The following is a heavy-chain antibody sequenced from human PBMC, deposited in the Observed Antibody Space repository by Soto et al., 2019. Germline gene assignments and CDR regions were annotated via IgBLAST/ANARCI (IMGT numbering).Heavy chain of an antibody. CDR1: GGTFSSYT. Sequence: ASVKVSCKASGGTFSSYTISWVRQAPGQGLEWMGRIIPILGIANYAQKFQGRVTITADKSTSTAYMELSSLRSEDTAVYYCARETDKPGENYYYMDVRGKGTTVTVSS. CDR2: IIPILGIA. J-gene: IGHJ6*03. D-gene: IGHD3-16*01. V-gene: IGHV1-69*04. CDR3: ARETDKPGENYYYMDV.